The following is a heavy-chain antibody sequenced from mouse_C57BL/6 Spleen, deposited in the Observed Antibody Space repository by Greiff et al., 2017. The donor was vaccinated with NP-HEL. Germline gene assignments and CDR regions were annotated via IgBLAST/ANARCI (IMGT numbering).Heavy chain of an antibody. CDR2: ISDGGSYT. CDR3: AREYYAMDY. V-gene: IGHV5-4*01. J-gene: IGHJ4*01. CDR1: GFTFSSYA. Sequence: EVKLVESGGGLVKPGGSLKLSCAASGFTFSSYAMSWVRQTPEKRLEWVATISDGGSYTYYPDNVKGRFTISRDNAKNNLYLQMSHLKSEDTAMYYCAREYYAMDYWGQGTSVTVSS.